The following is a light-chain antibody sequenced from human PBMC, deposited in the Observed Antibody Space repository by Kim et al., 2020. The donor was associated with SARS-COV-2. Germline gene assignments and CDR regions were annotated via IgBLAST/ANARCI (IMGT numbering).Light chain of an antibody. Sequence: DIQMTQSPSSLSASVGDRVTITCRASQGISNYLAWYQQKPGKVPKVLIYAASTLQSGVPSRFSGSGSGTDFTLTISSLQPEDVATYYCQKYNNGPQWTFGQGTKVDIK. CDR1: QGISNY. CDR3: QKYNNGPQWT. CDR2: AAS. V-gene: IGKV1-27*01. J-gene: IGKJ1*01.